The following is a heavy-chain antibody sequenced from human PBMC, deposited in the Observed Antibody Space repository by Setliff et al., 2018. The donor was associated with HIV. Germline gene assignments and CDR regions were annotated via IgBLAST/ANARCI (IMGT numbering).Heavy chain of an antibody. J-gene: IGHJ3*02. V-gene: IGHV5-10-1*01. CDR1: GYIFTSNW. CDR3: ARPRQGIEEPGDAFDI. CDR2: IDPTDSYI. Sequence: PGESLKISCKGSGYIFTSNWISWVRQMPGKGLEWMGRIDPTDSYINYSPSLQGHVTISADKSISTAYLQWNTLKASDTAIYYCARPRQGIEEPGDAFDIWGQGTMVTVSS. D-gene: IGHD2-15*01.